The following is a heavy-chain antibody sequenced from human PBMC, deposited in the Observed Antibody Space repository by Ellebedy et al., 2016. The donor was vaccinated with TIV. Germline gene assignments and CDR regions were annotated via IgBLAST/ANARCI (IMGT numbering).Heavy chain of an antibody. CDR3: ASGFSYGLLDY. CDR1: GASISSHD. V-gene: IGHV4-59*08. J-gene: IGHJ4*02. D-gene: IGHD5-18*01. CDR2: IYHSGGT. Sequence: MPSETLSLTCTVSGASISSHDWSWIRQPPGKGLEWVGYIYHSGGTNYNPSLKSRVIISVDTSKNQFSLKLNSVTAADTAVYYCASGFSYGLLDYWGQGTLVAVSS.